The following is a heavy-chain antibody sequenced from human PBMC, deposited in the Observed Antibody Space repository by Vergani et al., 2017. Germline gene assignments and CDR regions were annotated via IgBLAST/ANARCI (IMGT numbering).Heavy chain of an antibody. D-gene: IGHD3-9*01. CDR3: ARARYFDWLSRQKIFDY. Sequence: QVQLQQWGAGLLKPSETLYLTCAVYGGSFSGYYWSWIRQRPGKGLEWSGEINQSESTNYNPTLKSRVTISVDTSKNQYSLKLSSVTAADTAVYYCARARYFDWLSRQKIFDYWGQGTLVTVSS. CDR1: GGSFSGYY. CDR2: INQSEST. J-gene: IGHJ4*02. V-gene: IGHV4-34*01.